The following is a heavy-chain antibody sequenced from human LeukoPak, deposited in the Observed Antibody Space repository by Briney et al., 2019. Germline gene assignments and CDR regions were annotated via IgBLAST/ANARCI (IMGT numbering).Heavy chain of an antibody. CDR2: IKEDGSEK. CDR1: GLTFSSYW. CDR3: ARDGEGGGYY. D-gene: IGHD3-16*01. Sequence: GGSLRLSCAASGLTFSSYWMSWVRQAPGKGLEWVANIKEDGSEKYYVDSVKGRFTISRDNAKNSLYLQMNSLRAEDTAVYYCARDGEGGGYYWGQGTLVTVSS. J-gene: IGHJ4*02. V-gene: IGHV3-7*01.